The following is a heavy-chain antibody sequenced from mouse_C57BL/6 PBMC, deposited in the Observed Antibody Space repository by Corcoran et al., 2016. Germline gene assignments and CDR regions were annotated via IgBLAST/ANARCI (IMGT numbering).Heavy chain of an antibody. CDR2: INPNNGGT. D-gene: IGHD4-1*01. Sequence: EVQLQQSGPELVKPGASVKISCKASGYTFTDYYMNWVKQSHGKSLEWIGDINPNNGGTSYNQKFKGKATLTVDKSSSTAYVELRSLTSEDSAVYYCARDWGEGYFDYWGQGTTLTVSS. V-gene: IGHV1-26*01. CDR1: GYTFTDYY. J-gene: IGHJ2*01. CDR3: ARDWGEGYFDY.